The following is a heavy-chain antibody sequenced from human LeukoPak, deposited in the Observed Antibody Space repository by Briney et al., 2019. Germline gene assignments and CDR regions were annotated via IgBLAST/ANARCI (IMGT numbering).Heavy chain of an antibody. CDR1: GYTFTGYY. J-gene: IGHJ3*02. CDR3: ALEELRGAFDI. V-gene: IGHV1-2*06. CDR2: INPNSGDT. Sequence: ASVKVSCKASGYTFTGYYIHWVRQAPGQGLEWMGRINPNSGDTNCAQKFQGRVTMTRDTSISTAYMEVSSLRSEDTAVYYCALEELRGAFDIWGQGTMVTVSS. D-gene: IGHD1-7*01.